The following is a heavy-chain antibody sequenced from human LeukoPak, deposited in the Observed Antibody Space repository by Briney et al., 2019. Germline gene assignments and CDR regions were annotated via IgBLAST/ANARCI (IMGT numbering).Heavy chain of an antibody. CDR1: RFTSSSYW. V-gene: IGHV3-7*05. CDR3: SLEGTSWYRYFQH. D-gene: IGHD6-13*01. CDR2: LKQNVSEK. J-gene: IGHJ1*01. Sequence: GRSLRLSRAASRFTSSSYWMSCVRQGPGKGLEWVGNLKQNVSEKYYEEPMKGPSPINRDNAQNSLYPQINSLRAEDPAVYYSSLEGTSWYRYFQHWGQGTLVTVSS.